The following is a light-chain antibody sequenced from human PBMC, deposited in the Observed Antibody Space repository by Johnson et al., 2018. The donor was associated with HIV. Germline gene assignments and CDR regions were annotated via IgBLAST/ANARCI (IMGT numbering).Light chain of an antibody. Sequence: QSVLKQPPSVSAAPGQKVTISCSGSSSNIGNNYVSWYQQLPGTAPKLLIYENNKRPSGIPDRFSGSKSGTSATLGITGLQTGDEADYYCGTWDSSLFLFGPGTKVTVL. V-gene: IGLV1-51*02. CDR2: ENN. CDR3: GTWDSSLFL. J-gene: IGLJ1*01. CDR1: SSNIGNNY.